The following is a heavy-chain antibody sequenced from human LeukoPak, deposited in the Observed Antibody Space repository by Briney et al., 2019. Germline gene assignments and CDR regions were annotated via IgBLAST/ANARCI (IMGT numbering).Heavy chain of an antibody. CDR3: ARGYCGGDCYFD. V-gene: IGHV1-8*01. Sequence: ASLKVSCKASGYTFTSYDINWVRQATGQGLEWMGWMNPNSGNTGYAQKFQGRVTMTRNTSISTACMELSSLRSEDTAVYYCARGYCGGDCYFDWGQGTLVTVSS. D-gene: IGHD2-21*02. J-gene: IGHJ4*02. CDR1: GYTFTSYD. CDR2: MNPNSGNT.